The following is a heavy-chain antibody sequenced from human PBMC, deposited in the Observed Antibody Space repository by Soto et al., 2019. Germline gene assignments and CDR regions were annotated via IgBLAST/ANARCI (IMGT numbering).Heavy chain of an antibody. Sequence: SETLSLTCTVSGGSISGGGYYWSWIRQHPGKGLERIGYIYYSGSTYYNPSLKSRVTISVDTSKNQFSLKLSSATAAGTAVYYCARAESSGLVAHWGQGTLVTVSS. J-gene: IGHJ5*02. CDR1: GGSISGGGYY. CDR3: ARAESSGLVAH. D-gene: IGHD3-22*01. V-gene: IGHV4-31*03. CDR2: IYYSGST.